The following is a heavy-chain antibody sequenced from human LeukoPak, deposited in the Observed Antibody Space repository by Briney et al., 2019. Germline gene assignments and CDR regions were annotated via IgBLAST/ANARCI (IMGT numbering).Heavy chain of an antibody. V-gene: IGHV3-30*04. CDR1: GFTFSSYA. J-gene: IGHJ4*02. Sequence: GGSLRLSCAASGFTFSSYAMHWVRQAPGKGLEWVAVISYDGSNKYYADSVKGRFTISRDNSKNTLYLQMNSLRAEDTAVYYCVRDFRFLDDYWGQGTLVTVSS. CDR3: VRDFRFLDDY. D-gene: IGHD3-3*01. CDR2: ISYDGSNK.